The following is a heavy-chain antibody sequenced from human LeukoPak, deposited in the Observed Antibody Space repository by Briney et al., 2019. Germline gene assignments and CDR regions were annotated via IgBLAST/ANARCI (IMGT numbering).Heavy chain of an antibody. D-gene: IGHD3-10*01. CDR1: GYTFTDYY. CDR2: VDPEDGET. CDR3: ATAAYAQEDLRGVTELLKKDAFDI. Sequence: ASVKVSCKASGYTFTDYYMHWVQQAPGKGLEWMGRVDPEDGETIYAEKFQGRVTITADTSTDTAYMELSSLRSEDTAVYYCATAAYAQEDLRGVTELLKKDAFDIWGQGTMVTVSS. V-gene: IGHV1-69-2*01. J-gene: IGHJ3*02.